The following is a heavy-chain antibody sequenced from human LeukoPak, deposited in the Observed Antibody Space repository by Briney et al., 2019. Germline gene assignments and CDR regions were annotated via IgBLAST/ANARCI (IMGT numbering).Heavy chain of an antibody. V-gene: IGHV3-7*01. Sequence: GGSLRLSCAASGFTFSSYWMSWVRQAPGKGLEWVANIKQDGSEKYYVDSVKGRFTISRDNAKNSLYLQMNSLRAEDTAVYYXXXXXXXRPFYYYYYYGMDVWGQGTTVTVSS. D-gene: IGHD3-3*02. CDR2: IKQDGSEK. J-gene: IGHJ6*02. CDR3: XXXXXXRPFYYYYYYGMDV. CDR1: GFTFSSYW.